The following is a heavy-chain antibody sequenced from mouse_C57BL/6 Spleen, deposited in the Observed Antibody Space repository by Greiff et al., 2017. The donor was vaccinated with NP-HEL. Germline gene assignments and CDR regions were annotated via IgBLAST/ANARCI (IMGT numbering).Heavy chain of an antibody. CDR2: IYPGSGNT. Sequence: QVQLQQSGPELVKPGASVKISCKASGYSFTSYYIHWVKQRPGQGLEWIGWIYPGSGNTKYNEKFKGKATLTADTSSSTAYMQLSSLTSEDSAVYYCARRDYDGGWFAYWGQGTLVTVSA. CDR3: ARRDYDGGWFAY. J-gene: IGHJ3*01. D-gene: IGHD2-4*01. CDR1: GYSFTSYY. V-gene: IGHV1-66*01.